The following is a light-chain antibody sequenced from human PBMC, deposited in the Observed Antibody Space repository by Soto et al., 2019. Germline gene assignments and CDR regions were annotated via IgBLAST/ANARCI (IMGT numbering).Light chain of an antibody. CDR1: QSFSSRY. J-gene: IGKJ4*01. CDR3: QQYYSTPLT. V-gene: IGKV3-20*01. Sequence: EIVLTQSPGTLSLSPGERATLSCRASQSFSSRYLAWYQQKPGQAPRLLIYAASNRATGIPDRFSGSGSGTDFTLTISSLQAEDVAVYYCQQYYSTPLTFGGGTKVDNK. CDR2: AAS.